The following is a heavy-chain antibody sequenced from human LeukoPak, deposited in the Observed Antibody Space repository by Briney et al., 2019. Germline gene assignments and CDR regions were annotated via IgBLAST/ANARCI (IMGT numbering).Heavy chain of an antibody. CDR1: GFTFSDYD. D-gene: IGHD1-1*01. V-gene: IGHV3-13*01. CDR2: IGTAGDT. Sequence: PGGSLRLSCTAFGFTFSDYDMHWFRQATGKGLDWVSAIGTAGDTSYTGSVKGRFTSSRDNAKSSLDLQMSSLRAGDTAVYYCARVAKERVGGAHDFDYWGQGTLVTVSS. CDR3: ARVAKERVGGAHDFDY. J-gene: IGHJ4*02.